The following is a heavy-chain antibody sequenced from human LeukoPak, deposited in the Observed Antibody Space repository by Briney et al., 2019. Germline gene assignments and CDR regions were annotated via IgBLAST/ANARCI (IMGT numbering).Heavy chain of an antibody. CDR1: GGSFSGYF. Sequence: SETLSLTCAVYGGSFSGYFWSWIRQPPGKGLEWIGEINHSGSTNYNPSLKSRVTISVDTSKNQFSLKLSSVTAADTAVYYCARLPRSSSWYGSSTDYWGQGTLVTVSS. CDR2: INHSGST. J-gene: IGHJ4*02. D-gene: IGHD6-13*01. CDR3: ARLPRSSSWYGSSTDY. V-gene: IGHV4-34*01.